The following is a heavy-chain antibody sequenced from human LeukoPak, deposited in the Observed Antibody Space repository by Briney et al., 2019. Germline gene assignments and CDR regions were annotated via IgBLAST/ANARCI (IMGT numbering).Heavy chain of an antibody. D-gene: IGHD3-16*01. Sequence: ASVKVSCKAAGYTFTSYGISWVRPAPGQGPEWMGWISGYNGNTRYAQKFQGRVTMTTDTSTSTAYMELRSLRADDTAVYYCARDWGKGEYYFDYWGQGTLVTVSS. J-gene: IGHJ4*02. CDR2: ISGYNGNT. V-gene: IGHV1-18*01. CDR3: ARDWGKGEYYFDY. CDR1: GYTFTSYG.